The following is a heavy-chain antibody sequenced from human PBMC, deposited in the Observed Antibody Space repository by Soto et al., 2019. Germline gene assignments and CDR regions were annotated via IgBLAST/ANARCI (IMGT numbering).Heavy chain of an antibody. D-gene: IGHD2-2*01. CDR2: LNHSGST. CDR1: GGSISSSSYY. J-gene: IGHJ4*02. V-gene: IGHV4-39*07. CDR3: ARGSGVVVTAAIGEEFDY. Sequence: SETLSLTCTVFGGSISSSSYYWGWIRQPPGKGLEWIGDLNHSGSTNYNPSLKSRVTISVDTSKNQFSLKLSSVTAADTAVYYCARGSGVVVTAAIGEEFDYWGQGTLVTVSS.